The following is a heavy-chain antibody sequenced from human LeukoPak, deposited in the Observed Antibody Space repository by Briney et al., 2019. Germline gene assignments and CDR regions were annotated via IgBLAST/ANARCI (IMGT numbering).Heavy chain of an antibody. CDR1: GGTFSSYA. CDR3: ARPDEDRGYSYGYSY. V-gene: IGHV1-69*13. Sequence: ASVKVSCKASGGTFSSYAISWVRQAPGQGLEWMGGIIPIFGTANCAQKFQGRVTITADESTSTAYMELSSLRSEDTAVYYCARPDEDRGYSYGYSYWGQGALVTVSS. CDR2: IIPIFGTA. D-gene: IGHD5-18*01. J-gene: IGHJ4*02.